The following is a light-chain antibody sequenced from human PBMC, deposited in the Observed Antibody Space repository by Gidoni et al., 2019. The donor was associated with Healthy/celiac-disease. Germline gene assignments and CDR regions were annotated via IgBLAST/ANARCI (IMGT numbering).Light chain of an antibody. CDR1: QSISSY. CDR2: AAS. V-gene: IGKV1-39*01. J-gene: IGKJ4*01. CDR3: QQSYSTPLT. Sequence: DIQMTQSPSSLSGSVGDRVTITCRASQSISSYLNWYQQKPGKAPKLLIYAASSLQSGVPSRFSGSGSGTDFTLTISSLQPEDFATYYCQQSYSTPLTFGGXTKVEIK.